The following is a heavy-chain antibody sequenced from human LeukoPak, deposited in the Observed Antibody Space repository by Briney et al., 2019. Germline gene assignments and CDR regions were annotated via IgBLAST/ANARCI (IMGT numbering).Heavy chain of an antibody. J-gene: IGHJ4*02. CDR3: VRDRGTYRPIDY. CDR1: AFSLSAYN. CDR2: TSYTGTYI. V-gene: IGHV3-21*04. D-gene: IGHD1-26*01. Sequence: GGSLRLSCAASAFSLSAYNMNWVRQAPGKGLEWVSSTSYTGTYIYYADSVKGRFTISRDNAQNSLYLQMNSLRAEDTAIYYCVRDRGTYRPIDYWGQGTLVTVSS.